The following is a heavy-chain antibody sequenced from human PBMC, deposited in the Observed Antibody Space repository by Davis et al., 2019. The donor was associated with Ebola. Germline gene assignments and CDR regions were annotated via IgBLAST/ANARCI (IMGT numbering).Heavy chain of an antibody. CDR3: ARRRYYYDSSGYYLHDAFDI. CDR2: INHSGST. Sequence: SETLSLTCAVYGGSFSGYYWRWIRQSPGKGLEWIGEINHSGSTNYNPSLKSRVTISVDTSKNQFSLKLSSVTAADMAVYYCARRRYYYDSSGYYLHDAFDIWGQGTMVTVSS. J-gene: IGHJ3*02. CDR1: GGSFSGYY. V-gene: IGHV4-34*01. D-gene: IGHD3-22*01.